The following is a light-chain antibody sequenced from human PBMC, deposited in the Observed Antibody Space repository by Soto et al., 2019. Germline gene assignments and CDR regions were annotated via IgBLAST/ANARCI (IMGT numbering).Light chain of an antibody. CDR2: DAS. CDR3: QQYDNL. Sequence: DIQMTQSPSSLSASVGDRVTITCQASQDISNYLNWYQQKPGKAPKLLIYDASNLETGVPSRFSGSGSGTDFTFTISSLQPEDNATYYCQQYDNLLGGGTKVEIK. V-gene: IGKV1-33*01. J-gene: IGKJ4*01. CDR1: QDISNY.